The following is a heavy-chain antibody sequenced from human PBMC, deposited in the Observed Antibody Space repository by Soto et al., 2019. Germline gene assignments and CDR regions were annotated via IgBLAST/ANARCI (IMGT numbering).Heavy chain of an antibody. J-gene: IGHJ1*01. CDR3: ARSFLFCRGTNCPRAVRLVSAFQ. V-gene: IGHV3-7*01. D-gene: IGHD2-2*01. CDR2: IKQEGSEK. Sequence: GKGLEWVANIKQEGSEKYYVDSVKGRFTISRDNAKNSLYLQMNSLRAEDTAVYYCARSFLFCRGTNCPRAVRLVSAFQ.